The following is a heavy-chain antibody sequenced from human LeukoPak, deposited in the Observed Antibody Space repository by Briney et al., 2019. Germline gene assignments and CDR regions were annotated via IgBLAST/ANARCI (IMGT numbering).Heavy chain of an antibody. V-gene: IGHV1-18*01. CDR2: ISAYNGDT. CDR3: ARDSRGYSVPFDY. D-gene: IGHD5/OR15-5a*01. CDR1: GYTFTSYA. J-gene: IGHJ4*02. Sequence: ASVKVSCKTSGYTFTSYAVGWVRQAPGQGLEWMGWISAYNGDTKYPQNLQGRVTLTTDTSTSTVYMELRSLRSDDTAVYYCARDSRGYSVPFDYWGQGTLVTVSS.